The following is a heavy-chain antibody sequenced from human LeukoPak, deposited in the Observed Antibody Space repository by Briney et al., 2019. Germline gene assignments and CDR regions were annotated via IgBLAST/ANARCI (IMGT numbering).Heavy chain of an antibody. J-gene: IGHJ6*02. CDR1: GFTVSSTY. CDR2: IYSGGTI. Sequence: PGGSLRFSCAVSGFTVSSTYMSWVRQAPGKGLEWVSVIYSGGTIYYADSVKGRFTISRDNPKNTLYLQMNSLRAEDTAVYYCTRATVTTRSPYYHGMDVWGQGTTVTVSS. D-gene: IGHD4-17*01. V-gene: IGHV3-53*01. CDR3: TRATVTTRSPYYHGMDV.